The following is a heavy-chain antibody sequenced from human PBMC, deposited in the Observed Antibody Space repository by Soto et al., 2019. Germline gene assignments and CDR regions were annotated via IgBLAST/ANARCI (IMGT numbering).Heavy chain of an antibody. Sequence: SVKVSCKASGGTFSSYTISWVRQAPGQGLEWMGRIIPILGIANYAQKFQGRVTITADKSTSTAYMELSSLRSEDTAVYYCARETGIYCSGGSCYSEGAFDIWGQGTMVTVSS. V-gene: IGHV1-69*04. D-gene: IGHD2-15*01. CDR3: ARETGIYCSGGSCYSEGAFDI. CDR1: GGTFSSYT. CDR2: IIPILGIA. J-gene: IGHJ3*02.